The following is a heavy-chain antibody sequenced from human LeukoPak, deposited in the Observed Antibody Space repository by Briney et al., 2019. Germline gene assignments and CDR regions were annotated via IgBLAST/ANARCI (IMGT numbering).Heavy chain of an antibody. CDR3: AKDLANGYSNDY. CDR1: GFTFSSYA. Sequence: PGGSLRLSCAASGFTFSSYAMSWVRQAPGKGLEWVSAISGTGSDTYHADSVKGRFTISRDNSRNTLYLQVNTLRAEDTAVYYCAKDLANGYSNDYWGQGTLVTVSS. D-gene: IGHD5-18*01. CDR2: ISGTGSDT. J-gene: IGHJ4*02. V-gene: IGHV3-23*01.